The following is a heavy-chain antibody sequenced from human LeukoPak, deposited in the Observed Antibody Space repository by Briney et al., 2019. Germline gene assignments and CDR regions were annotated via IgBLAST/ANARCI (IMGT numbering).Heavy chain of an antibody. Sequence: SETLSLTCTVSGGSISSGDYYWSXIRXXXGKXLEWIGYIYYSGSTYYNPSLKSRVTISVDTSKNQFSLKLSSVTAADTAVYYCARQGEYCSSTSCYAVCDYWGQGTLVTVSS. CDR1: GGSISSGDYY. D-gene: IGHD2-2*01. CDR3: ARQGEYCSSTSCYAVCDY. CDR2: IYYSGST. J-gene: IGHJ4*02. V-gene: IGHV4-30-4*01.